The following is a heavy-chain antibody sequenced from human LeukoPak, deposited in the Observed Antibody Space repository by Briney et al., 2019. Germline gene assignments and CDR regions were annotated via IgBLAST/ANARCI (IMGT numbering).Heavy chain of an antibody. D-gene: IGHD3-3*01. Sequence: ASVKVSCKASGFTFTSSAMQWVRQARGQRLEWIGWIVVGSGNTNYAQKFQERVTITRDMSTSTAYMELSSLRSEDTAVYYCAPDRKGPEFYYDFWSGYLTPGYYYGMDVWGQGTTVTVSS. CDR1: GFTFTSSA. CDR2: IVVGSGNT. V-gene: IGHV1-58*02. J-gene: IGHJ6*02. CDR3: APDRKGPEFYYDFWSGYLTPGYYYGMDV.